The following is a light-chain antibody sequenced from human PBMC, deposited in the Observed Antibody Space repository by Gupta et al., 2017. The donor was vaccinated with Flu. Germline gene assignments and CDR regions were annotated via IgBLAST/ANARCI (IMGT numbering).Light chain of an antibody. CDR2: AAS. J-gene: IGKJ4*01. CDR1: QGISSY. Sequence: GDRVTITCRASQGISSYLAWYQQKAGKAPKLLVYAASSLQSGVPSRFSGSGSGTAFTLTISSLQPEDVATYYCQKDNSAPKAFGGGTKVEIK. CDR3: QKDNSAPKA. V-gene: IGKV1-27*01.